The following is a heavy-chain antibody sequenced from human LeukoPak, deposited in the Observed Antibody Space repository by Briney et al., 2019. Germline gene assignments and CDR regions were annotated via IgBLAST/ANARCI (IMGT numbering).Heavy chain of an antibody. J-gene: IGHJ3*02. Sequence: GGSLRLSCAASGFTFDDYAMLWVRQAPGKGLEWGSGISWNSGSIGYADSVKGRFTISRDNAKNSLYLQMNSLRAEDTALYYCAKVNGGYSYGIAFDIWGQGTMVTVSS. V-gene: IGHV3-9*01. D-gene: IGHD5-18*01. CDR3: AKVNGGYSYGIAFDI. CDR1: GFTFDDYA. CDR2: ISWNSGSI.